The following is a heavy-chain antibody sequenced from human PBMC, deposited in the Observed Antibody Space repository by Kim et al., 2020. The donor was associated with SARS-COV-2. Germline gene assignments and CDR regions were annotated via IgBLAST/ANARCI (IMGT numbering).Heavy chain of an antibody. V-gene: IGHV3-21*01. Sequence: GGSLRLSCAASGFTFSSYSMNWVRQAPGKGLEWVSSISSSSSYIYYADSVKGRFTISRDNAKNSLYLQMNSLRAEDTAVYYCARDWAFTSFGVVTADYGMDVWGQGTTVTVSS. CDR1: GFTFSSYS. CDR3: ARDWAFTSFGVVTADYGMDV. CDR2: ISSSSSYI. J-gene: IGHJ6*02. D-gene: IGHD3-3*01.